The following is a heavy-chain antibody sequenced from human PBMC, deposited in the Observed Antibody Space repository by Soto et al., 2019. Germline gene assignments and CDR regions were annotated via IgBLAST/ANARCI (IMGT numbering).Heavy chain of an antibody. CDR2: IIPIFGTA. D-gene: IGHD4-17*01. J-gene: IGHJ4*02. CDR1: GGTFSSYA. Sequence: QVQLVQSGAEVKKPGSSVKVSYKASGGTFSSYAISWVRQAPGQGLEWMGGIIPIFGTANYAQKFQGRVTITADESTSTAYMELGSLRSEDTAVYYCARDDPLHYGGNLVGGWGQGTLVTVSS. CDR3: ARDDPLHYGGNLVGG. V-gene: IGHV1-69*01.